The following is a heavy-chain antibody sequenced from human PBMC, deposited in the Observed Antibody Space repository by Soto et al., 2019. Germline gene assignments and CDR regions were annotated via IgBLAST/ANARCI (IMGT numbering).Heavy chain of an antibody. Sequence: SETLSLTCTVSGGSISSGDYYWSWIRQPPGKGLEWIGYIYYSGSTYYNPSLKSRVTISVDTSKNQFSLKLSSVTAADTAVYYCARVTKYSNYLGYWGQGTLVTVSS. CDR3: ARVTKYSNYLGY. J-gene: IGHJ4*02. V-gene: IGHV4-30-4*01. CDR1: GGSISSGDYY. CDR2: IYYSGST. D-gene: IGHD4-4*01.